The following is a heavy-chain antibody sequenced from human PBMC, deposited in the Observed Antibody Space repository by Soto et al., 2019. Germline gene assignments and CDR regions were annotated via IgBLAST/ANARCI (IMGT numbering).Heavy chain of an antibody. Sequence: SVKVSCKASGGTFSSYAISWVRQAPGQGLEWMGGIIPIFGTANYAQKFQGRVTITADESTSTAYMELSSLRSEDTAVYYCAIAGYYDSSGYWLPFDYWGQGTLVTVSS. CDR1: GGTFSSYA. CDR3: AIAGYYDSSGYWLPFDY. V-gene: IGHV1-69*13. D-gene: IGHD3-22*01. J-gene: IGHJ4*02. CDR2: IIPIFGTA.